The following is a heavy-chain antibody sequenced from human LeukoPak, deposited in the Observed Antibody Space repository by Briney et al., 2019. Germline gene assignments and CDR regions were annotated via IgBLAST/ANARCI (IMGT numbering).Heavy chain of an antibody. J-gene: IGHJ4*02. CDR3: ARDSDDSSGYYGY. Sequence: NIKPDGVEKYFVQSVKGRFIISREKDKNSLYLQINSLRAEDTAVYYCARDSDDSSGYYGYWGQGTLVTVSS. D-gene: IGHD3-22*01. V-gene: IGHV3-7*01. CDR2: IKPDGVEK.